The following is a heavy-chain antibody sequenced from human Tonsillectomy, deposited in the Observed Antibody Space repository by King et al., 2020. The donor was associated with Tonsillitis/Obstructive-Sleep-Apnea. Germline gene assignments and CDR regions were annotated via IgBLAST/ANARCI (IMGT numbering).Heavy chain of an antibody. Sequence: VQLVESGAEVKKPGASVKVSCKASGYTFTSYGISGVRQSPGQGLEGMGGISVYNGNTNYSQKLQGRVTMTTDTSTSTAYMELRSLRSDDTAVYYCARDPSMDVWGKGTTVTVSS. CDR3: ARDPSMDV. CDR2: ISVYNGNT. V-gene: IGHV1-18*01. CDR1: GYTFTSYG. J-gene: IGHJ6*04.